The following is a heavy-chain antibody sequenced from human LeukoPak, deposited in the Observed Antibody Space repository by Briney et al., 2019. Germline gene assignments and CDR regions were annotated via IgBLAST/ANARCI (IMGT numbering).Heavy chain of an antibody. CDR3: ARSYDFWSGYYMDV. D-gene: IGHD3-3*01. J-gene: IGHJ6*03. V-gene: IGHV1-18*01. CDR1: GYTFTSYG. Sequence: ASVKVSCKASGYTFTSYGICWVRQAPGQGLEWMGWISAYNGNTNYAQKLQGRVTMTTDTSTSTAYMELRSLRSDDTAVYYCARSYDFWSGYYMDVWGKGTTVTVSS. CDR2: ISAYNGNT.